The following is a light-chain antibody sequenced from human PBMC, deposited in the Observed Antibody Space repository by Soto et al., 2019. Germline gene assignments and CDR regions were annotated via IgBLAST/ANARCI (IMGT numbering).Light chain of an antibody. J-gene: IGLJ3*02. V-gene: IGLV1-44*01. Sequence: QSVLTQPPSASGTPGQRVTISCSGSSSNIGSNTVNWYQQLPGPAPHLLIYSNNQRPSGVPDRFSGSQSGTSASLAISGRQSEDEADYYCAAWDDSLNGWVFGGGTKLTVL. CDR1: SSNIGSNT. CDR2: SNN. CDR3: AAWDDSLNGWV.